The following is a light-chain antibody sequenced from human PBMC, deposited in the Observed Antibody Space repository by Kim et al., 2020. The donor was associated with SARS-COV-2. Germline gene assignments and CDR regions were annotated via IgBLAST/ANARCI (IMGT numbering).Light chain of an antibody. CDR2: AAS. V-gene: IGKV1-16*01. CDR3: QQYKFYQWT. CDR1: QDFVDY. J-gene: IGKJ1*01. Sequence: PSLGDTVTIACRASQDFVDYLSWFQQKPGKAPKSLIYAASRLQSVVPSRFSGSGSGTEFTLTISNLQPEDFATYYCQQYKFYQWTFGQGTKVDIK.